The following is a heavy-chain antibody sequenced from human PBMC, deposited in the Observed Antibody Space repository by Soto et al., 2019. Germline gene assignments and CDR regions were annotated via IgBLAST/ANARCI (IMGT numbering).Heavy chain of an antibody. V-gene: IGHV4-4*02. CDR2: VYHSGST. D-gene: IGHD2-21*01. Sequence: PSETLSLTCAVSGGSISTSNWWSWVRQPPGKGLEWIGEVYHSGSTNYNPSFKSRLTLSADTSRNQLSLHLTSVTAADTAVYYCVRGGIAGHWFDPWGQGILVTVSS. CDR3: VRGGIAGHWFDP. CDR1: GGSISTSNW. J-gene: IGHJ5*02.